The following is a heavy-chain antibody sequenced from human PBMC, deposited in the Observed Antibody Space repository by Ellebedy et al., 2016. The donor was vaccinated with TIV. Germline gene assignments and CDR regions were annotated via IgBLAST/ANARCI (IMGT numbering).Heavy chain of an antibody. J-gene: IGHJ4*02. CDR1: GFTFSEYS. V-gene: IGHV3-48*01. Sequence: GESLKISCEASGFTFSEYSMNWVRQAPGKGLEWLAYLSSRSSSLYYADSVRGRFTISRDNSKNTLYVQMNSLRVEDTAVYHCAKHRRESSGYHFENWGQGILVTVSS. CDR3: AKHRRESSGYHFEN. D-gene: IGHD3-22*01. CDR2: LSSRSSSL.